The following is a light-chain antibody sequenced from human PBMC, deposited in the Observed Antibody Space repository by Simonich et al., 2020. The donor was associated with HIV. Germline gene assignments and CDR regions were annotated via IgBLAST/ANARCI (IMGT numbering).Light chain of an antibody. CDR3: AVWDDSLSGWM. CDR2: NSN. J-gene: IGLJ3*02. CDR1: SSNLGSNN. Sequence: QSVLTQPPSASGTPGQRVTISCSGSSSNLGSNNVHWYPQLPGTAPKLLIYNSNQRPSGVPDRFSGSKSGTSASLAISGLRSEDEADYYCAVWDDSLSGWMFGGGTKLTVL. V-gene: IGLV1-47*02.